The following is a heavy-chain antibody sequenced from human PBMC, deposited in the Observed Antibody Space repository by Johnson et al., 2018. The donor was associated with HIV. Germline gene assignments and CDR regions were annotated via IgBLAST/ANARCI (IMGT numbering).Heavy chain of an antibody. CDR2: ISFDGSHI. Sequence: VQLVESGGGVVQPGKSLTLSCVGSGLSFSNFGIHWVRQAPGKGPEWVAVISFDGSHIFYADSVTGRFTISKDDSKNTVYLQMNSLRAEDTAVYYCARKGPTSGRADAFDLWGQGTMVTVSS. CDR3: ARKGPTSGRADAFDL. J-gene: IGHJ3*01. CDR1: GLSFSNFG. V-gene: IGHV3-30*03.